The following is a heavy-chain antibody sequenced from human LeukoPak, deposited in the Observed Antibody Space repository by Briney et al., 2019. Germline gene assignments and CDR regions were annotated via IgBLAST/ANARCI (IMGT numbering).Heavy chain of an antibody. D-gene: IGHD3-9*01. CDR2: IYYSGST. CDR3: ARHVRNYDILTGYYAEGIDY. J-gene: IGHJ4*02. CDR1: GGSIGSYY. V-gene: IGHV4-59*08. Sequence: PSETLSLTCTVSGGSIGSYYWSWIRQPPGKGLEWIGYIYYSGSTNYNPSLKSRVTISVDTSKNQFSLKLSSVTAADTAVYYCARHVRNYDILTGYYAEGIDYWGQGTLVTVSS.